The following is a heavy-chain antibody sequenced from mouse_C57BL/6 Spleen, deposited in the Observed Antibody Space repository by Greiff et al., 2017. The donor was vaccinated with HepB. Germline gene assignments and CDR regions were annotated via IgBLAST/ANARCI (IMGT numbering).Heavy chain of an antibody. CDR3: ARTYYYSNPWFAY. D-gene: IGHD2-5*01. Sequence: VHLVESGAELVKPGASVKISCKASGYAFSSYWMNWVKQRPGKGLEWIGQIYPGDGDTNYNGKFKGKATLTADKSSSTAYMQLSSLTSEDSAVYFCARTYYYSNPWFAYWGQGTLVTVSA. V-gene: IGHV1-80*01. CDR1: GYAFSSYW. J-gene: IGHJ3*01. CDR2: IYPGDGDT.